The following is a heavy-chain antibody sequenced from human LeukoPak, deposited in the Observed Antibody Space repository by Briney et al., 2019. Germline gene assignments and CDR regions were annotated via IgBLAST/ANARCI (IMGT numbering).Heavy chain of an antibody. D-gene: IGHD4-23*01. CDR3: ARVGGPMWFDP. Sequence: PSETLSLTCTVSGGSISRNYWSWIRQTPGKGLEWIGRIYTSGSTNYNPSLKSRVTISIDTSKNQFSLKLSSVTAADTAVYYCARVGGPMWFDPWGQGTLVTVSS. CDR2: IYTSGST. V-gene: IGHV4-4*08. CDR1: GGSISRNY. J-gene: IGHJ5*02.